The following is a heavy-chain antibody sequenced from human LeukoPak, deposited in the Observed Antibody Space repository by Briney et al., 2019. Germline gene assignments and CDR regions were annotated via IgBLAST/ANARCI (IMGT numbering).Heavy chain of an antibody. CDR3: AKYFAATGESHLDY. V-gene: IGHV4-61*01. Sequence: SQTLSLTCTVSGGSLSIDYYWGWIRQTPGKGPGLEWIGYIFYSENTNYNASLKSRVTISVDTSKNQFSLRLSSVTAADTAVYYCAKYFAATGESHLDYWGQGSLVTVSS. CDR2: IFYSENT. D-gene: IGHD6-13*01. J-gene: IGHJ4*02. CDR1: GGSLSIDYY.